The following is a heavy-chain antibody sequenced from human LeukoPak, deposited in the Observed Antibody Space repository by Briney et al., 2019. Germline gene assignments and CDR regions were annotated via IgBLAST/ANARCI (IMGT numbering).Heavy chain of an antibody. J-gene: IGHJ4*02. CDR1: GFPFTSHW. V-gene: IGHV3-7*01. D-gene: IGHD6-19*01. Sequence: GGSLRLSCAASGFPFTSHWLSWFRQSPGRGLECVAHINSDGSEKNYVDSVKGRFTISRDNARNSQFLQMNSLRAEDTAVYYCASGGGWVFFNWGQGTLVTVSS. CDR3: ASGGGWVFFN. CDR2: INSDGSEK.